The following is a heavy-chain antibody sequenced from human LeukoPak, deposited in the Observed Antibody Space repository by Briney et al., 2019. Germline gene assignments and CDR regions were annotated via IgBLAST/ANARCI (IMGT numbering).Heavy chain of an antibody. CDR3: TRGPIQLWIQNGMDV. J-gene: IGHJ6*02. CDR1: GFTFGDYA. D-gene: IGHD5-18*01. V-gene: IGHV3-49*04. CDR2: IRSKAYGGKK. Sequence: GGSLRLSCTTSGFTFGDYAMSWVRQAPGKGLEWVGFIRSKAYGGKKEYAASVKGRFTNSRDDSKSIAYLQMNSLKIEDTALYYGTRGPIQLWIQNGMDVWGQGTTVTVSS.